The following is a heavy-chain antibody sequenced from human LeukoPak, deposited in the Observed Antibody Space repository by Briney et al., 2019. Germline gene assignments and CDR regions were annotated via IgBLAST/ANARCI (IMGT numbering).Heavy chain of an antibody. Sequence: GGSPRLSCLASGFTFSNYWMHWARQAPGKGLVWVTRIDNDGTFTNYADSVKGRFTISRDNAKNTLYLQMNGLRVEDTAVYYCIRGSNACNGMDVWGQGTTVTVSS. J-gene: IGHJ6*02. D-gene: IGHD6-19*01. CDR3: IRGSNACNGMDV. CDR2: IDNDGTFT. CDR1: GFTFSNYW. V-gene: IGHV3-74*01.